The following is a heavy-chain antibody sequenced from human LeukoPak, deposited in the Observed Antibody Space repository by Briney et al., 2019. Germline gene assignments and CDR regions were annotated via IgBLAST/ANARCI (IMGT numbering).Heavy chain of an antibody. Sequence: SETLSLTCAVYGGSFSGYYWSWIRQPPGKGLGWIGEINHSGSTNYNPSLKSRVTISVDTSKNQFSLKLSSVTAADTAVYYCARGRYSSGCDYWGQGTLVTVSS. CDR1: GGSFSGYY. CDR3: ARGRYSSGCDY. CDR2: INHSGST. D-gene: IGHD6-19*01. V-gene: IGHV4-34*01. J-gene: IGHJ4*02.